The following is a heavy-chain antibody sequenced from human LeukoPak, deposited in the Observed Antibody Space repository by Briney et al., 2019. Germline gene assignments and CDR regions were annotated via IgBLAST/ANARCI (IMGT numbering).Heavy chain of an antibody. Sequence: PGGSPRLSCAASGFTFSSYAMHWVRQAPGKGLEWVAVISYDGSNKYYADSVKGRFTISRDNSKNTLYLQMNSLRAEDTAVYYCAREDIVVVPAAPRPYYYYGMDVWGKGTTVTVSS. V-gene: IGHV3-30*04. J-gene: IGHJ6*04. CDR1: GFTFSSYA. CDR2: ISYDGSNK. D-gene: IGHD2-2*01. CDR3: AREDIVVVPAAPRPYYYYGMDV.